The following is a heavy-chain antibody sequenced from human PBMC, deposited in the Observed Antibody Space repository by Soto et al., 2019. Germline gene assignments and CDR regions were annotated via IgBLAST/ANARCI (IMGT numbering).Heavy chain of an antibody. J-gene: IGHJ6*02. CDR1: GYTFTSYG. Sequence: ASVKVSCKASGYTFTSYGISWVRQAPGQGLEWMGWISAYNGNTNYAQKLQGRVTMTTDTSTSTAYMELRSLRSDDAAVYYCARAYWNDFWSGYSSRAYYYYGMGVWGHGTTVTVSS. CDR2: ISAYNGNT. V-gene: IGHV1-18*01. CDR3: ARAYWNDFWSGYSSRAYYYYGMGV. D-gene: IGHD3-3*01.